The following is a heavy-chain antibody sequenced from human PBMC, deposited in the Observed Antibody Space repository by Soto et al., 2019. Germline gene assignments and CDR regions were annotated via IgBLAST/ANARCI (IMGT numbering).Heavy chain of an antibody. CDR3: ASVRRPYVLEGIVGAAADY. CDR1: GGSIRTAENY. V-gene: IGHV4-31*03. CDR2: IFDTGST. J-gene: IGHJ4*02. D-gene: IGHD1-26*01. Sequence: QVLLQESGPGRVKPSQTLSLTCTVTGGSIRTAENYWSWIRQHPGKGLEWTGYIFDTGSTYYNPSLKSRVTVSVDPSKNLFSLKRNCLAAADTAVYYCASVRRPYVLEGIVGAAADYWGEGTLVTVSS.